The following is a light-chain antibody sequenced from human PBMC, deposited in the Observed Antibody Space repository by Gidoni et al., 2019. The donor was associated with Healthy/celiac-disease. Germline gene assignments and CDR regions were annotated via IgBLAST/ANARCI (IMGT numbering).Light chain of an antibody. V-gene: IGKV4-1*01. J-gene: IGKJ3*01. CDR2: WAS. Sequence: IVMTQSPDSLAVSLGERATINCKSSQSVLYSSKNKNYLAWYQQKPGQPPKLLIYWASTRESGVPDRFSGSGSGTDFTLTISSLQAEDVAVYYCQQYYSTLLTFGPGTKVDIK. CDR1: QSVLYSSKNKNY. CDR3: QQYYSTLLT.